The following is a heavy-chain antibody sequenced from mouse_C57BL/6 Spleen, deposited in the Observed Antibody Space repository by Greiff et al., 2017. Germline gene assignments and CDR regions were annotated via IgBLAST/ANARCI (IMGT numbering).Heavy chain of an antibody. CDR3: TRASTVEDYFDY. J-gene: IGHJ2*01. D-gene: IGHD1-1*01. Sequence: EVKLVESGEGLVKPGGSLKLSCAASGFTFSSYAMSWVRQTPEKRLEWVAYISSGGDYIYYADTVKGRFTISRDNARNTLYLQMSSLKSEDTAMYYCTRASTVEDYFDYWGQGTTLTVSS. V-gene: IGHV5-9-1*02. CDR2: ISSGGDYI. CDR1: GFTFSSYA.